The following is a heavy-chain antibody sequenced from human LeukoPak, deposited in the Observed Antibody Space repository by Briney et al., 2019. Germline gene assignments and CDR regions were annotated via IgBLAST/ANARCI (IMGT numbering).Heavy chain of an antibody. CDR1: GFIFSNYG. D-gene: IGHD6-13*01. V-gene: IGHV3-33*01. J-gene: IGHJ4*02. CDR2: IWNDGSET. CDR3: ARDMGRAWYGPPDY. Sequence: GGSLRLSSAASGFIFSNYGMHWVRHAPGKRLEWVAVIWNDGSETFHADSVKGRFRIARDNSKNTLYLQMNSLRAEDTAVYFCARDMGRAWYGPPDYWGQGTLVTVSS.